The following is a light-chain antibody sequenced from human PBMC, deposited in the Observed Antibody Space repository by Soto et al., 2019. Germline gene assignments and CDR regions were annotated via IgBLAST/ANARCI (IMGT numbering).Light chain of an antibody. CDR1: SSNIGAGYD. V-gene: IGLV1-40*01. J-gene: IGLJ2*01. Sequence: QSVLTQPPSVSGAPGQRVTISCTWISSNIGAGYDVHWYQQLPGRAPKLLIYGNTNRPSGVPDRFSGSKSGTSASLAITGLQAEDEADYYCLSFDSSLSVVFGGGTKLTVL. CDR3: LSFDSSLSVV. CDR2: GNT.